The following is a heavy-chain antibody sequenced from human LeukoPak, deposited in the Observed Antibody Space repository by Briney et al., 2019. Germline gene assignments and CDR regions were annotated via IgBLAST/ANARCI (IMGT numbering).Heavy chain of an antibody. CDR1: GFAFSNYW. J-gene: IGHJ4*02. CDR2: INADGSTT. V-gene: IGHV3-74*01. Sequence: PGGSLRLSCAASGFAFSNYWMHWVRQAPGKGLVWVSRINADGSTTSYADSVRGRFTISRDNAKNTLYLQMNSLRAEDTAVYYCATLISGWSLYWGQGTLVTVSS. CDR3: ATLISGWSLY. D-gene: IGHD6-19*01.